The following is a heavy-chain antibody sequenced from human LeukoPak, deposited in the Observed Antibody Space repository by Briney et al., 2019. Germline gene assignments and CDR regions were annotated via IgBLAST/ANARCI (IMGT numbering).Heavy chain of an antibody. V-gene: IGHV3-53*01. CDR3: ARGRLVAVAGYCYYHGTDV. CDR2: IYSGGTT. CDR1: GFTVSSNY. D-gene: IGHD6-19*01. J-gene: IGHJ6*02. Sequence: PGGSLRLSCAASGFTVSSNYMNWIRQAPGKGLEWVSVIYSGGTTYYADSVKGRFTISRDNSKNTLYLQMNSLRADDTAVYYCARGRLVAVAGYCYYHGTDVWGQGTTVTVSS.